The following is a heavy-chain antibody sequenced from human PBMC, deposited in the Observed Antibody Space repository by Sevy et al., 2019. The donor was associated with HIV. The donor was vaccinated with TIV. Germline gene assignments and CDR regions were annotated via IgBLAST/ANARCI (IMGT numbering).Heavy chain of an antibody. D-gene: IGHD4-17*01. CDR2: INHSGST. V-gene: IGHV4-34*01. CDR1: GGSFSGYY. J-gene: IGHJ6*02. Sequence: SETLSLTCAVYGGSFSGYYWSWIRQPPGKGLEWIGEINHSGSTNYNPSLKSRVTISVDTSKNQFSLKLSSVTAADTAVYYCARGGVTAVTLPYYYYYGMDVWGQRTTVTVSS. CDR3: ARGGVTAVTLPYYYYYGMDV.